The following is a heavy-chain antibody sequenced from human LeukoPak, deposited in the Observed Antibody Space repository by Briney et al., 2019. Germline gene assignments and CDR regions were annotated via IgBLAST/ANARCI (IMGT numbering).Heavy chain of an antibody. J-gene: IGHJ3*02. CDR2: ISGSGGST. Sequence: GGSLRLSCAASGFTFSSYAMSWVRQAPGKGLEWASAISGSGGSTYYADSVKGRFTISRDNSKNTLYLQMNSLRAEDTAVYYCAKIVVVMNDAFDIWGQGTMVTVSS. D-gene: IGHD3-22*01. CDR3: AKIVVVMNDAFDI. V-gene: IGHV3-23*01. CDR1: GFTFSSYA.